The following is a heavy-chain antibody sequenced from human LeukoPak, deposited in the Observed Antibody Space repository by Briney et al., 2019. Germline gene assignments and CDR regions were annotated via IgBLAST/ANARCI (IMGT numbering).Heavy chain of an antibody. Sequence: GGSLRLSCAASGFTFSAYAMSWVRQAPGKGLEWVSVISGTGGTTYYADSVKGRFTISRDNSENTLYVQMSNLRAEDTAVYYCVKGVVPAAVRGASVDYWGQGTLVTVSS. CDR3: VKGVVPAAVRGASVDY. CDR2: ISGTGGTT. CDR1: GFTFSAYA. V-gene: IGHV3-23*01. J-gene: IGHJ4*02. D-gene: IGHD2-2*02.